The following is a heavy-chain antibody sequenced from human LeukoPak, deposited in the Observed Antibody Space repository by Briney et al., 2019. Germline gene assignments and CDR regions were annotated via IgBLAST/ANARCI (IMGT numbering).Heavy chain of an antibody. J-gene: IGHJ4*02. Sequence: PSETLSLTCTVSGGSINSYYWSWIRQPAGKGLEWIGHIYSSGSTGYNPSLKSRVTMSLDTSKNQFSLNLSSVTAAVTAVYYCARVDIRTAFFDYWGQGTLVTVSS. D-gene: IGHD5-12*01. V-gene: IGHV4-4*07. CDR1: GGSINSYY. CDR2: IYSSGST. CDR3: ARVDIRTAFFDY.